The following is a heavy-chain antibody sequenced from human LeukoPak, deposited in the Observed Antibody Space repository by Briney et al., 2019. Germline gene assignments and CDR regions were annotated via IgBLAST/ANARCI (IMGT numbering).Heavy chain of an antibody. V-gene: IGHV1-18*01. Sequence: VASVKVSXKASGYIFASYGISWVRQAPGQGLEWMGWISAYNGDTKYAQNLQGRVTLTTDTSTGTAYMELRSLTSDDTALYYCARDTALIITPGGPDYWGRGTLITVSS. J-gene: IGHJ4*02. CDR3: ARDTALIITPGGPDY. CDR1: GYIFASYG. CDR2: ISAYNGDT. D-gene: IGHD3-10*01.